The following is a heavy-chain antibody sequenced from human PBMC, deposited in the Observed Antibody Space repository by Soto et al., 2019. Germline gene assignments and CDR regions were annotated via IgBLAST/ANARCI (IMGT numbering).Heavy chain of an antibody. CDR1: GGSISSGGYY. V-gene: IGHV4-31*03. D-gene: IGHD6-19*01. CDR3: ARDSHHPHSSGWYSPYCMDV. J-gene: IGHJ6*02. CDR2: IYYSGST. Sequence: PSETLSLTCTVSGGSISSGGYYWSWIRQHPGKGLEWIGYIYYSGSTYYNPSLKSRVTISVDTSKNQFSLKLSSVTAADTAVYYCARDSHHPHSSGWYSPYCMDVWGQGTTVTVSS.